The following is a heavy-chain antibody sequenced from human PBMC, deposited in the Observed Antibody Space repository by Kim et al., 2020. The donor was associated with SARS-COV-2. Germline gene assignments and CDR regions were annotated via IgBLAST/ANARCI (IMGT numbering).Heavy chain of an antibody. CDR3: ASRMTTVTRAIGLDAFDI. V-gene: IGHV4-59*08. CDR1: GGSISSYY. D-gene: IGHD4-17*01. CDR2: IYYSGST. J-gene: IGHJ3*02. Sequence: SETLSLTCTVSGGSISSYYWSWIRQPPGKGLEWIGYIYYSGSTNYNPSLKSRVTISVDTSKNQFSLKLSSVTAADTAVYYCASRMTTVTRAIGLDAFDIWGQGTMVTVSS.